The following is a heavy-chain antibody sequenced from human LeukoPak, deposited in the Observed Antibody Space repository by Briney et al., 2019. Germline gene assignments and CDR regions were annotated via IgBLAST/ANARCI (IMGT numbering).Heavy chain of an antibody. J-gene: IGHJ4*02. V-gene: IGHV3-74*01. Sequence: GGSLRLSCAASGFSLSNYWMHWVRQAPGKGLVWVSRVKGDGSFTAYADSVKGRFTISRDIAKNTVYLQMNSLRVDDTAVYYCGRTSGGPEYWGQGTLVTVSS. D-gene: IGHD2-15*01. CDR1: GFSLSNYW. CDR3: GRTSGGPEY. CDR2: VKGDGSFT.